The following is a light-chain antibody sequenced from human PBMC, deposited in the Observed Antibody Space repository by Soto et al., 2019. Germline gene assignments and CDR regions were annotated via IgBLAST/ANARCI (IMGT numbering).Light chain of an antibody. CDR3: QQSYSTPYT. Sequence: DIQMTQSPSSLSASVGDRVTITCRASRSITSYLNWYQQKPAKAPNLLIYAASSLQSGVPSRFSGSGSGTDFTLTISSLQPEDSATYYCQQSYSTPYTFGQGTKLQIK. CDR1: RSITSY. CDR2: AAS. V-gene: IGKV1-39*01. J-gene: IGKJ2*01.